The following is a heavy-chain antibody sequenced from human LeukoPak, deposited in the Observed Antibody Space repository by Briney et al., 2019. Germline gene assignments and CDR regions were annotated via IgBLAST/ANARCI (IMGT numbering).Heavy chain of an antibody. D-gene: IGHD4-23*01. Sequence: GGSLRLSCAASGFSVSSKYMSWVRQAPGKGLVWVSRIKSDGSSIMYADSVKGRFTISRDNAKSTLYLQMNSLRAEDTAVYYCARDLDFGGYSNFDYWGQGTLVTVSS. CDR1: GFSVSSKY. CDR3: ARDLDFGGYSNFDY. V-gene: IGHV3-74*03. J-gene: IGHJ4*02. CDR2: IKSDGSSI.